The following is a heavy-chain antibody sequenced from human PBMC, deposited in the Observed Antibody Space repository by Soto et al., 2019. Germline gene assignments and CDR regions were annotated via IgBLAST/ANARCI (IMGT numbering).Heavy chain of an antibody. J-gene: IGHJ5*02. CDR3: ARGLPMYYDFWSGYYYNWFDP. Sequence: NPSETLSLTCAVYGGSFSGYYWSWIRQPPGKGLEWIGEINHSGSTNYNPSLKSRVTISVDTSKNQFSLKLSSVTAADTAVYYCARGLPMYYDFWSGYYYNWFDPSGQGILVTVSS. CDR1: GGSFSGYY. D-gene: IGHD3-3*01. V-gene: IGHV4-34*01. CDR2: INHSGST.